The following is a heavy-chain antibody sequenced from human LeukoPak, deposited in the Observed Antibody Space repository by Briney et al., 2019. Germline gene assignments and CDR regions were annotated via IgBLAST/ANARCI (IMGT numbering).Heavy chain of an antibody. J-gene: IGHJ3*02. V-gene: IGHV3-30*04. CDR3: ARDYLMGGTTGKAFDI. Sequence: LSLTCTVSGGSISSSYYYWGWVRQAPGKGLEWVAVISYDGNIKYYTDSVKGRFTISRDNSKNTLYLQMNSLRAEDTAVYYCARDYLMGGTTGKAFDIWGQGTMVTISS. CDR2: ISYDGNIK. CDR1: GGSISSSYY. D-gene: IGHD1-26*01.